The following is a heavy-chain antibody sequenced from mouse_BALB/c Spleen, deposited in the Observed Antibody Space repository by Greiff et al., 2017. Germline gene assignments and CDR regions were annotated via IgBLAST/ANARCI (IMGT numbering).Heavy chain of an antibody. V-gene: IGHV1-55*01. D-gene: IGHD1-1*01. CDR2: IYPGSGST. J-gene: IGHJ2*01. CDR1: GYNFTSYW. Sequence: QVQLQQPGAELVKPGTSVKLSCKASGYNFTSYWINWVKLRPGQGLEWIGDIYPGSGSTNYNEKFKSKATLTVDTSSSTAYMQLSSLASEDSALYYCARDYGYFDYWGQGTTLTVSS. CDR3: ARDYGYFDY.